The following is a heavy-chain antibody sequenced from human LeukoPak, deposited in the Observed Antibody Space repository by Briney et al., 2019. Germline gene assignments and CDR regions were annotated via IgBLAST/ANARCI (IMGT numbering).Heavy chain of an antibody. CDR1: GFTFSSYW. D-gene: IGHD2/OR15-2a*01. CDR3: ARGPLIAPYYFDY. J-gene: IGHJ4*02. CDR2: MKQDGSEK. V-gene: IGHV3-7*01. Sequence: GGSLRLSCAASGFTFSSYWMSWVRQAPGKGLEWVANMKQDGSEKYYVDSVKGRFTISRDNAKNSLYLQMNSLRAEDTAVYYCARGPLIAPYYFDYWGQGTLVTVSS.